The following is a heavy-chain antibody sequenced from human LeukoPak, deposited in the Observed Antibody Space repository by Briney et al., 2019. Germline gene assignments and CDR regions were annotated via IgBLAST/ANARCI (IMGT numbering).Heavy chain of an antibody. Sequence: SQTLSLTCAISGDSVPNNRATWIWIRQSPSRGLELLGRTYSRSKWYSDYAVSVKSRITIHPDTSKNHFSLHLNPVTPEDTAVYYCARVLTLGAFDIWGQGTMVTVSS. J-gene: IGHJ3*02. V-gene: IGHV6-1*01. CDR1: GDSVPNNRAT. CDR2: TYSRSKWYS. CDR3: ARVLTLGAFDI.